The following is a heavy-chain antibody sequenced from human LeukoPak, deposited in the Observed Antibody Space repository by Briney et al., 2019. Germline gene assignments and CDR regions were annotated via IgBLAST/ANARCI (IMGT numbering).Heavy chain of an antibody. J-gene: IGHJ4*02. CDR3: TSKPMDYYGSGSLDY. CDR2: IKSKTDGGTT. V-gene: IGHV3-15*01. Sequence: GGSLTLSCAASGFTFSNAWMSWVRQAPGKGLEWVGRIKSKTDGGTTDYAAPVKGRFTISRDDSKNTLYLQMNSLKTEDTAVYYCTSKPMDYYGSGSLDYWGQGTLVTVSS. CDR1: GFTFSNAW. D-gene: IGHD3-10*01.